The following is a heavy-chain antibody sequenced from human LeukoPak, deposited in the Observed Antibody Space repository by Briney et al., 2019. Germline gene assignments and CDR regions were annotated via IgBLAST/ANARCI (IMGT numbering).Heavy chain of an antibody. V-gene: IGHV3-9*01. Sequence: QPGRSLRLSCAASGFTFDDYAMHWVRQAPGKGLEWVSGISWNNGSIGYADSVKGRFTISRDNAKNSLYLQMNSLRAEDTALYYCAKGYKTQVVGYSYGYYFDYWGQGTLVTVSS. CDR2: ISWNNGSI. CDR3: AKGYKTQVVGYSYGYYFDY. J-gene: IGHJ4*02. D-gene: IGHD5-18*01. CDR1: GFTFDDYA.